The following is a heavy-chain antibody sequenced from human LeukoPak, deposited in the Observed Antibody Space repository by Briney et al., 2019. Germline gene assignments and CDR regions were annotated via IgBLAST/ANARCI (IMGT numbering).Heavy chain of an antibody. D-gene: IGHD2-2*01. CDR3: ALTVSLIVAPAAMKVDY. CDR1: GGSISSSSYY. CDR2: IYYSGST. Sequence: SETLSLTCTVSGGSISSSSYYWGWIRQPPGKGLEWIGSIYYSGSTYYNPSLKSRVTISVDTSKNQFSLKLSSVTAADTAVYYCALTVSLIVAPAAMKVDYWGQGTLVTVSS. J-gene: IGHJ4*02. V-gene: IGHV4-39*01.